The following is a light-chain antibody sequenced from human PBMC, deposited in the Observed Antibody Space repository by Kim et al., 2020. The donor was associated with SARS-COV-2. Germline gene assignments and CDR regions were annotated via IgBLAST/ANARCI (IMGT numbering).Light chain of an antibody. J-gene: IGLJ3*02. CDR3: YSAADNNLV. CDR2: KDS. Sequence: VLSGQTATITCSEDVLAKKYARWFQQKPGQAPVLVIYKDSERPSGIPEQFSGSSSGTTVTLTISGAQVEDEADYYCYSAADNNLVFGGGTQLTVL. V-gene: IGLV3-27*01. CDR1: VLAKKY.